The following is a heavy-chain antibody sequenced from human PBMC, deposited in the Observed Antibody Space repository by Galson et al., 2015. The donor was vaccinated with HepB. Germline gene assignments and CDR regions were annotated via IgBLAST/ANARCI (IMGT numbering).Heavy chain of an antibody. Sequence: SVKVSCKASGYIFSGYYTHWVRQAPGQGLEWMGRINPNSGGTNYAQKFQGRVTMTRDTSISTAYVELSRLKSDDTAVYYCARDYRGSGYGMDVWGQGTTVTVSS. CDR2: INPNSGGT. CDR3: ARDYRGSGYGMDV. J-gene: IGHJ6*02. CDR1: GYIFSGYY. D-gene: IGHD3-10*01. V-gene: IGHV1-2*06.